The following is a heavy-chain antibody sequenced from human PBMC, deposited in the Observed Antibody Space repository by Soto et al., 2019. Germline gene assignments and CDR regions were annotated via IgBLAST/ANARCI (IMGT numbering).Heavy chain of an antibody. V-gene: IGHV3-53*01. Sequence: GSLRLSCAASGFSVSGNYMSWVRQAPGKGLEWVSLIYSGGDPYYADSVKGRFTLSRDNSKNMLYLQMNSLRAEDTAVYYCARGPNSDCWGQGTLVTVSS. CDR3: ARGPNSDC. CDR1: GFSVSGNY. J-gene: IGHJ4*02. D-gene: IGHD1-1*01. CDR2: IYSGGDP.